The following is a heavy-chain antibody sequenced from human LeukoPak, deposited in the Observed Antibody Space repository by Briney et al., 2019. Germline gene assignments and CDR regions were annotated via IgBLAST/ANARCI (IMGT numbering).Heavy chain of an antibody. Sequence: PSETLSLTCTVSGGSISSHYWSWIRQPPGKGLEWIGYIYYSGSTNYNPSLKGRVTISVDTSKNQFSLKLSSVTAADTAVYYCARVVGTYDSSGYYYPSYFDYWGQGTLVTVSS. J-gene: IGHJ4*02. D-gene: IGHD3-22*01. CDR3: ARVVGTYDSSGYYYPSYFDY. CDR1: GGSISSHY. CDR2: IYYSGST. V-gene: IGHV4-59*11.